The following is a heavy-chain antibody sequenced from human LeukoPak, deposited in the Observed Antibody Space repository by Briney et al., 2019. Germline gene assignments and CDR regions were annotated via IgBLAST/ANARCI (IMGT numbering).Heavy chain of an antibody. CDR2: ISYDGSNK. Sequence: PGRSLRLSCAASGFTFDDYAMHWVRQAPGKGLEWVAVISYDGSNKYYADSVKGRFTISRDNSKNTLYLQMNSLRAEDTAVYYCAKDGASVAGTPYFDYWGQGTLVTVSS. CDR3: AKDGASVAGTPYFDY. V-gene: IGHV3-30*18. D-gene: IGHD6-13*01. J-gene: IGHJ4*02. CDR1: GFTFDDYA.